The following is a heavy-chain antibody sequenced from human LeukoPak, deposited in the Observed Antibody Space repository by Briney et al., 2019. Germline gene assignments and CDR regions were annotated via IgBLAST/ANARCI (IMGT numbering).Heavy chain of an antibody. J-gene: IGHJ4*02. CDR1: GFAFSGSA. CDR3: TRHKVAADY. V-gene: IGHV3-73*01. D-gene: IGHD6-19*01. Sequence: GGSLRLSCAASGFAFSGSAMHWVRQASGKGLEWVGRIRSKANSYATAYAAPVKGRFTISRDDSKNTAYLQMNSLKTEDTAVYYCTRHKVAADYWGQGTLVTVSS. CDR2: IRSKANSYAT.